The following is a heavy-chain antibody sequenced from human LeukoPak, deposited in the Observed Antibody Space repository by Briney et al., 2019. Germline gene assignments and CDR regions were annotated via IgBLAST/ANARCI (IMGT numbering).Heavy chain of an antibody. CDR1: GGSISSGSYY. Sequence: SQTLSLTCTVSGGSISSGSYYWSWIRQPAGKGLEWIGRIYTSGSTNYNPSLKSRVTISVDMSKNQFSLKLSSVTAADTAVYYCARDRVYSYGPGAYYYMDVWGKGTTVTVSS. J-gene: IGHJ6*03. V-gene: IGHV4-61*02. D-gene: IGHD5-18*01. CDR3: ARDRVYSYGPGAYYYMDV. CDR2: IYTSGST.